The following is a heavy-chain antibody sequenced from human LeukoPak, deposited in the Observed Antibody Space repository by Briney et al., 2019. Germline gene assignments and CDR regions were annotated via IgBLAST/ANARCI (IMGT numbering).Heavy chain of an antibody. J-gene: IGHJ4*02. V-gene: IGHV3-23*01. D-gene: IGHD3-22*01. CDR2: ISGSGHKT. Sequence: GGSLRLSCSASGFTFSRFAMSWVRQLPGKGLEWVSSISGSGHKTYYGDSVKGRFSVSRDNSKNILYLQMDSLRADDSALYYCAEDANYYDSSGYLIPFDYWGQGTLVTVSS. CDR1: GFTFSRFA. CDR3: AEDANYYDSSGYLIPFDY.